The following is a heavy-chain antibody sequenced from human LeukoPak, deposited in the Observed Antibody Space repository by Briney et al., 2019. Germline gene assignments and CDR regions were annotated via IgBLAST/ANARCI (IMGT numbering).Heavy chain of an antibody. CDR3: VRTNGGTYYDY. D-gene: IGHD1-26*01. CDR1: GFIFTDYD. J-gene: IGHJ4*02. V-gene: IGHV3-13*01. Sequence: GGSLRLSCAASGFIFTDYDLHWVRQPPGKGLEWVSVFGIAGDTYYADSVKGRFTISTDVAKNSLYLQMNNLRAGDTAVYYCVRTNGGTYYDYWGQGTLVTVSS. CDR2: FGIAGDT.